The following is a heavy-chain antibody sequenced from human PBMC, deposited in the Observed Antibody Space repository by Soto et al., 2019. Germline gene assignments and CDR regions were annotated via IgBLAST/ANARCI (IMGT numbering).Heavy chain of an antibody. CDR3: VRDRTDIMTTVTTGPSPPGY. D-gene: IGHD4-17*01. V-gene: IGHV4-4*02. J-gene: IGHJ4*02. Sequence: QVQLQESGPGLVKPSGTLSLTCAVSGGSISSSNWWSWVRQPPGKGLEWIGEIYHSGSTNYNPSLKSRVTISVDKSKNQFSLKLSSVTAADTAVYYCVRDRTDIMTTVTTGPSPPGYWGQGTLVTVSS. CDR1: GGSISSSNW. CDR2: IYHSGST.